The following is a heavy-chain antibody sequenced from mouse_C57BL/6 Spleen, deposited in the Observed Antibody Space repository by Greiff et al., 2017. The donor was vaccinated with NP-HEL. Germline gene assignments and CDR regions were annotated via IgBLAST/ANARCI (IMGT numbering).Heavy chain of an antibody. V-gene: IGHV5-6*01. CDR3: ATYYYGSSYGYFDV. D-gene: IGHD1-1*01. J-gene: IGHJ1*03. CDR2: ISSGGSYT. Sequence: EVQRVESGGDLVKPGGSLKLSCAASGFTFSSYGMSWVRQTPDKRLAWVATISSGGSYTYYPDSVKGRFTISRDNAKNTLYLQMSSLKSEDTAMYYCATYYYGSSYGYFDVGGTGTTGTVSS. CDR1: GFTFSSYG.